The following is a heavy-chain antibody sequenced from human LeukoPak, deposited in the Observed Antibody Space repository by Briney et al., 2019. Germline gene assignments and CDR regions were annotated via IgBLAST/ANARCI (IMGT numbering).Heavy chain of an antibody. CDR2: ISASGSTT. D-gene: IGHD6-19*01. CDR1: GFTFDDYA. V-gene: IGHV3-23*01. CDR3: AKARTPYNSGFDY. Sequence: GGSLRLSCAASGFTFDDYAMHWVRQAPGQGLEWASTISASGSTTYYADSVRGRFTISRDNSKNTLSLQMSSLRAEDTAVYYCAKARTPYNSGFDYWGQGTLVAVSS. J-gene: IGHJ4*02.